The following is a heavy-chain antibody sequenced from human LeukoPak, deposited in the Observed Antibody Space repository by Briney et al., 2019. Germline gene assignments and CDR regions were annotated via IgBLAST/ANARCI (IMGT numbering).Heavy chain of an antibody. CDR1: GYTFTSYG. CDR3: ARGRYCSETSCSDFDS. J-gene: IGHJ4*02. D-gene: IGHD2-2*01. CDR2: INPNSGGT. V-gene: IGHV1-2*02. Sequence: ASVKVSCKASGYTFTSYGISWVRQAPGPGLEWMGWINPNSGGTDYAQKFQGRVTMIRDTSISTAYMELSRLTSDDTAVYYCARGRYCSETSCSDFDSWGQGTLVTVSS.